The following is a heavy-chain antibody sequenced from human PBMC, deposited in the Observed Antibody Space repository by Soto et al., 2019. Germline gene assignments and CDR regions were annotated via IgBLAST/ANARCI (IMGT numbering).Heavy chain of an antibody. D-gene: IGHD5-12*01. Sequence: QVQLQESGPGLVKPSETLSLTCAVSGYSISSGYYWGWIRQPPGKGLEWIGSIYHSGSTYYNPSLKSRVTISVDTSKNQFSLKLSSVTAADTAVYYCARGGDIVATTYWGQGTLVTVSS. CDR2: IYHSGST. CDR1: GYSISSGYY. V-gene: IGHV4-38-2*01. CDR3: ARGGDIVATTY. J-gene: IGHJ4*02.